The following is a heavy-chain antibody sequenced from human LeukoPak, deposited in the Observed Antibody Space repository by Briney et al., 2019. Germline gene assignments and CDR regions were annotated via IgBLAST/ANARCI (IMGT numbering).Heavy chain of an antibody. Sequence: SETLSLTCAVYGGSFNGYYWSWIRQPPGKGLEWIGEINHSGSTNYNPSLKSRVTISVDTSKNQFSLKLSSVTAADTAVYYCARGQWGYSGYDTGSYYYYYMDVWGKGTTVTVSS. CDR2: INHSGST. CDR3: ARGQWGYSGYDTGSYYYYYMDV. J-gene: IGHJ6*03. D-gene: IGHD5-12*01. CDR1: GGSFNGYY. V-gene: IGHV4-34*01.